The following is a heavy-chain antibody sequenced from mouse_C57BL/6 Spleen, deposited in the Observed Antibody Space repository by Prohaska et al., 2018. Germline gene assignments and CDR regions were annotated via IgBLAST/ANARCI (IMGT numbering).Heavy chain of an antibody. CDR2: INPNNGGT. V-gene: IGHV1-26*01. J-gene: IGHJ4*01. CDR3: GRLGGDYYALDY. Sequence: KSLEWIGDINPNNGGTSYNQKFKGKATVTVDKSSSTAYMELRSLTSEDSACYFCGRLGGDYYALDYWGQGTSVIVSS.